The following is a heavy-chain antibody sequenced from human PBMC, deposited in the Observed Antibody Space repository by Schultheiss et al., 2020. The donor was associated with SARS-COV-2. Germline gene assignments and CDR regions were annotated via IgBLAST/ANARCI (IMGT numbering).Heavy chain of an antibody. Sequence: GGSLRLSCAASGFTFSSYAMHWVRQAPGKGLEWVAVIWYDGSNKYYADSVKGRFTISRDNSKNTLYLQMNSLRAEDTAVYYCAKVISDVLYYYYYGMDVWGRGTTVTVSS. CDR2: IWYDGSNK. J-gene: IGHJ6*02. D-gene: IGHD2-8*01. CDR3: AKVISDVLYYYYYGMDV. V-gene: IGHV3-30*01. CDR1: GFTFSSYA.